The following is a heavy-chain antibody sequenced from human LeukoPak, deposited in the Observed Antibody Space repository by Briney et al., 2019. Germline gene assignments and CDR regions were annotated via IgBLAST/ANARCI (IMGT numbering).Heavy chain of an antibody. V-gene: IGHV1-8*01. CDR2: MNPNSGNT. CDR3: ARSVSVWGSYRYYDY. D-gene: IGHD3-16*02. J-gene: IGHJ4*02. Sequence: ASVKVSCKASRYTFTSYDINWVRQATGQGLEWMGWMNPNSGNTGYAQKFQGRVTMTRNTSISTAYMELSSLRSEDTAVYYCARSVSVWGSYRYYDYWGQGALVTVSS. CDR1: RYTFTSYD.